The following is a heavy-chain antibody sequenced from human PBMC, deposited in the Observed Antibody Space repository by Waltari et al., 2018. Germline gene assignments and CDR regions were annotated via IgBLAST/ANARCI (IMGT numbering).Heavy chain of an antibody. D-gene: IGHD3-3*01. CDR2: ISGSGGST. V-gene: IGHV3-23*01. CDR3: AKARRITIFGVVLKYYYYYYGMDV. Sequence: EVQLLESGGGLVQPGGSLRLSCAASGFTFSSYAMSWVRQDPGKGLEWVTAISGSGGSTYYADSVKGRFTISRDNSKNTLYLQMNSLRAEDTAVYYCAKARRITIFGVVLKYYYYYYGMDVWGQGTTVTVSS. CDR1: GFTFSSYA. J-gene: IGHJ6*02.